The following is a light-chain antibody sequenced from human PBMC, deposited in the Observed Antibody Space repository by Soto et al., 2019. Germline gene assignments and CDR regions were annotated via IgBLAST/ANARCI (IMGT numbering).Light chain of an antibody. CDR1: QYVSGNY. CDR2: DAS. Sequence: EIVLTQSPVTLSLSQGERATLSCRASQYVSGNYLAWYQQKPGQAPRLLIYDASNRATGIPARFSGSGSGTDFTLTISSLEPEDSAVYYCHQRGSWPLTFGGGTKVDIK. V-gene: IGKV3-11*01. J-gene: IGKJ4*01. CDR3: HQRGSWPLT.